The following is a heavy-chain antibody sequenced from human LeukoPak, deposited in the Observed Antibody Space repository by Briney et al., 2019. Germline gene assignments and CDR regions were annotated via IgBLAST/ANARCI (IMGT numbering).Heavy chain of an antibody. D-gene: IGHD6-13*01. CDR1: GGSISSYY. V-gene: IGHV4-59*12. J-gene: IGHJ1*01. Sequence: PSETLSLTCTVSGGSISSYYWSWIRQPPGKGLEWIGYIYYSGSTNYNPSLKSRVTISVDRSKNQFSLKLSSVTAADTAVYYCARLVAAGTSYFQHWGQGTLVTVSS. CDR3: ARLVAAGTSYFQH. CDR2: IYYSGST.